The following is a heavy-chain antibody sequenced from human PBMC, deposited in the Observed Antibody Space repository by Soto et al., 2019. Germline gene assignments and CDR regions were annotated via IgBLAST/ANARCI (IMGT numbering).Heavy chain of an antibody. CDR2: ISTDNGNT. V-gene: IGHV1-3*04. CDR3: SRDRMREAGLPLHY. D-gene: IGHD6-13*01. Sequence: QVQLVQSGAEVKKPGASVKVSCKASGYPFTTYAIHWVRQAPGQRLEWKGWISTDNGNTKYSQKFQARLTITSDASATTAYMVLSSLRSEDTAVYYCSRDRMREAGLPLHYWGQGTLVTVSS. J-gene: IGHJ4*02. CDR1: GYPFTTYA.